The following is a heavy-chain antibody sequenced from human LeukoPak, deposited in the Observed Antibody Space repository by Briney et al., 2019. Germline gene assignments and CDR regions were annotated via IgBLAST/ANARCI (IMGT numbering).Heavy chain of an antibody. V-gene: IGHV1-69*05. J-gene: IGHJ6*03. Sequence: GASVKVSCKASGGTFSSYAISWVRQAPGQGLEWMGGIIPIFGTANYAQKFQGRVTITTDESTSTAYMELSILRSEDTAVYYCARVGAYYYMDVWGKGTTVTVSS. CDR3: ARVGAYYYMDV. CDR1: GGTFSSYA. CDR2: IIPIFGTA.